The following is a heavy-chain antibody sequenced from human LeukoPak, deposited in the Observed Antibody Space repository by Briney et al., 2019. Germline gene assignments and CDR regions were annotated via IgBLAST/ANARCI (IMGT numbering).Heavy chain of an antibody. D-gene: IGHD6-25*01. Sequence: PSETLSLTCTVSGGSISSSSYYWGWIRQPPGKGLEWIGSIYYSGSTYYNPSLKSRVTISVDTSKNQFSLKLSSVTAADTAVYYCARDVAASGAFDIWGQGTMVTVST. J-gene: IGHJ3*02. CDR2: IYYSGST. V-gene: IGHV4-39*02. CDR1: GGSISSSSYY. CDR3: ARDVAASGAFDI.